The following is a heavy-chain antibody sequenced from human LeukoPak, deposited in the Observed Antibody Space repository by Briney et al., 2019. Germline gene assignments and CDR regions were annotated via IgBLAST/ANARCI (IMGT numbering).Heavy chain of an antibody. J-gene: IGHJ4*02. CDR3: AKWASDNRAFDL. Sequence: KPSETLSLTCTVSGTSITSYYWNWIRQAPGQGPEWIGYGHYSVNTKYNPPLKSRVTISVDTSKIQFSLRLSSVTAADTAVYFCAKWASDNRAFDLWGQGTLVTLPS. CDR2: GHYSVNT. CDR1: GTSITSYY. D-gene: IGHD2-8*01. V-gene: IGHV4-59*08.